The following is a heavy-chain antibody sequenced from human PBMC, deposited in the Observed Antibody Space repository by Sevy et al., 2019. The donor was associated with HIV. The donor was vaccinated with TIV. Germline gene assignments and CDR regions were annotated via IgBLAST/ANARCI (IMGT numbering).Heavy chain of an antibody. D-gene: IGHD3-16*01. Sequence: GGSLRLSCAASRFTFSTYDIHWVRQAPGKGLEWVAVISHDGSYKYYTDSVKGRFTISRDDSKYKAYLQMNSLRAEDTGVYYCAKVQGYDYVRENERSQYYFDYWGQGTLVTVSS. CDR2: ISHDGSYK. CDR1: RFTFSTYD. V-gene: IGHV3-30*18. J-gene: IGHJ4*02. CDR3: AKVQGYDYVRENERSQYYFDY.